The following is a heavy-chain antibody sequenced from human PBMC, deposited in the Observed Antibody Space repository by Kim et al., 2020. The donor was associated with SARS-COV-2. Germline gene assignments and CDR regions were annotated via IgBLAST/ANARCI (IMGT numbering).Heavy chain of an antibody. CDR3: ARSGYSYFYYYYGMDV. V-gene: IGHV3-11*06. J-gene: IGHJ6*02. Sequence: VKGRFTISRDNAKNSLYLQMNSLRAEDTAVYYCARSGYSYFYYYYGMDVWGQGTTVTVSS. D-gene: IGHD5-18*01.